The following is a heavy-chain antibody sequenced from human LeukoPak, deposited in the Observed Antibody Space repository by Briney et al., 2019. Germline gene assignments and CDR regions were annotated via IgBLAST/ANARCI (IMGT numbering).Heavy chain of an antibody. J-gene: IGHJ4*02. D-gene: IGHD6-6*01. CDR3: ARSWSSSSPIDY. V-gene: IGHV5-51*01. Sequence: GESLKISCKGSGYSFTTYWIAWVRQMPGKGLEWMGIINSGDRDTRYSPSYQGQVTISADKSITTAYLQWSSLKASDTAMYYCARSWSSSSPIDYWGQGTLVTVSS. CDR1: GYSFTTYW. CDR2: INSGDRDT.